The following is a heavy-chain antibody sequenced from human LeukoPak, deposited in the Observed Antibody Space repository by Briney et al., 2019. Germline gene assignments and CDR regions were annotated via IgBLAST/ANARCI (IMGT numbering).Heavy chain of an antibody. Sequence: PGGSLRLSCGVSGFTFGDYAMHWVRQPPGKGLEWVSGIGWNSGSEGYADSVKGRFTVSRDNAKKSLYLEMSSLRAEDTAMYYCARGRTDIVVVTTTGAFDIWGQGTMVTVSS. CDR3: ARGRTDIVVVTTTGAFDI. V-gene: IGHV3-9*01. CDR1: GFTFGDYA. D-gene: IGHD2-21*02. CDR2: IGWNSGSE. J-gene: IGHJ3*02.